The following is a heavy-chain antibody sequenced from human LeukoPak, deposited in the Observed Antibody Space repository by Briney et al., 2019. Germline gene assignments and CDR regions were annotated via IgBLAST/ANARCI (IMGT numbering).Heavy chain of an antibody. CDR2: INTNTGNP. CDR3: ARGDYRLAAAATKY. J-gene: IGHJ4*02. D-gene: IGHD6-13*01. CDR1: GYTFTGYA. V-gene: IGHV7-4-1*02. Sequence: ASVKVSCKASGYTFTGYAMNWVRQAPGQGLEWMGWINTNTGNPTYAQDFTGRFVFSLDTSVSTAYLQISSLKAEDTAVYYCARGDYRLAAAATKYWGQGSLVTVSS.